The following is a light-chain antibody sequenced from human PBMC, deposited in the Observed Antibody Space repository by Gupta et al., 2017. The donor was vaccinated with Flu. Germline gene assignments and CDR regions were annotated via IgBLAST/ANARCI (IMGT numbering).Light chain of an antibody. V-gene: IGLV1-40*01. CDR2: GNT. CDR3: LSYDSSLSGSFV. Sequence: TTSCTGSSSSIGAGYDVQWYQQLPGAAHSLLIYGNTERPSGVPDRFSGSRSGASASLAITGLQAEDEADYDCLSYDSSLSGSFVFGTGTKVTVL. J-gene: IGLJ1*01. CDR1: SSSIGAGYD.